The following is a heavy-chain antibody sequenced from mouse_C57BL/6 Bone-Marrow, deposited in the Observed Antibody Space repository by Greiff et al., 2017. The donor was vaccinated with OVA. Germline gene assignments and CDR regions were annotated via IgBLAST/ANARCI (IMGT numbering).Heavy chain of an antibody. CDR3: ASVYGRYYFDY. J-gene: IGHJ2*01. CDR1: GFNIKNTY. V-gene: IGHV14-3*01. CDR2: IDPANGTT. D-gene: IGHD1-1*01. Sequence: VQLQQSVAELVRPGASVKLSCTASGFNIKNTYMHWVKQRPEQGLEWIGRIDPANGTTTYAPKFQGKATIPADPSSNTAYLQLSSLTSEDTAIYYWASVYGRYYFDYWGQGTTLTVSS.